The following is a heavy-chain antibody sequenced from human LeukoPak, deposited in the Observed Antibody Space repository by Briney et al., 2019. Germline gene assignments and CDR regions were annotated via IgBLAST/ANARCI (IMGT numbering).Heavy chain of an antibody. Sequence: SVKVSCKASGGTFSSYAISWVRQAPGQGLEWMGGIIPIFGTANYAQKFQGRVTITADKSTSTAYMELSSLRSEDTAVYYCARHTYYYDSSGYYLGAFDIWGQGIMVTVSS. CDR1: GGTFSSYA. J-gene: IGHJ3*02. V-gene: IGHV1-69*06. CDR3: ARHTYYYDSSGYYLGAFDI. D-gene: IGHD3-22*01. CDR2: IIPIFGTA.